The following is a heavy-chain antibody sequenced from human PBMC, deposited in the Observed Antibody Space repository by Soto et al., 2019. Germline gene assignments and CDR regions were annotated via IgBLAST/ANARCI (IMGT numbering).Heavy chain of an antibody. D-gene: IGHD3-22*01. CDR2: ISASGTST. CDR3: AKDDDPDPYYYDSSVYWNY. CDR1: GFTFSSYA. Sequence: PGGSLRLSCAASGFTFSSYAMTWVRQAPGKGLEWVSAISASGTSTYYADSVKGRFTISRDNSKNTLYLQMNSLRAEDTAVYYCAKDDDPDPYYYDSSVYWNYWGQGTLVTSPQ. J-gene: IGHJ4*02. V-gene: IGHV3-23*01.